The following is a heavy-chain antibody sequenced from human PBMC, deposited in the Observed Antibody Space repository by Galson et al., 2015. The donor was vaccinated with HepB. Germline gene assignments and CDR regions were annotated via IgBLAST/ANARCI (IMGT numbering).Heavy chain of an antibody. D-gene: IGHD2-21*02. CDR3: ARDLGVTYFDY. Sequence: SVKVSCKASGYTFTXYAMHWVRQAPXQRLEWMGWINAGNGNTKYSQKFQGRVTITRDTSASTAYMELSSLRSEDTAVYYCARDLGVTYFDYWGQGTLVTVSS. CDR2: INAGNGNT. J-gene: IGHJ4*02. V-gene: IGHV1-3*01. CDR1: GYTFTXYA.